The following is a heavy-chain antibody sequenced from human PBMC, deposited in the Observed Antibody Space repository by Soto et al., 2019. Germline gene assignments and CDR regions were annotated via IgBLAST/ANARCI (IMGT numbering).Heavy chain of an antibody. CDR1: GGTFSRSG. J-gene: IGHJ6*02. V-gene: IGHV1-69*18. CDR3: ARCPPPPDTADPYAVDV. D-gene: IGHD5-18*01. Sequence: QVQLVQSGTEVKKPGASVKVSCKASGGTFSRSGFHWVRQAPGQGLEWMGMIVPSVDTTNYAQKFQARVTISADQFTSTVYMELRSLRYEDTAVDYCARCPPPPDTADPYAVDVWGQGTRVIVSS. CDR2: IVPSVDTT.